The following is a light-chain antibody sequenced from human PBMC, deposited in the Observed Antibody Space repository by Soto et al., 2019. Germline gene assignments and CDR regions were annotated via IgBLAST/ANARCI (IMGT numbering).Light chain of an antibody. CDR1: QSVSSN. CDR2: GAS. J-gene: IGKJ1*01. CDR3: QQYNNWPWT. V-gene: IGKV3-15*01. Sequence: EIVMTQSPATLSVSPGEGATLSCRASQSVSSNLAWYQQKPGQAPRLLIHGASTRATGIPARFSGSGSGTEFTLTISSLRSEDFAVYSCQQYNNWPWTFGQGTKVDIK.